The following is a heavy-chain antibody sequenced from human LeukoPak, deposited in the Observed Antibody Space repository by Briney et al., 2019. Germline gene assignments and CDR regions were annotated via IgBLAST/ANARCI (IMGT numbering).Heavy chain of an antibody. CDR3: ARALSRQIRDYLVFGY. CDR2: INPNSGGT. V-gene: IGHV1-2*02. CDR1: GYTFTGYY. J-gene: IGHJ4*02. Sequence: VASVKVSCKASGYTFTGYYMHWVRQAPGQGLEWMGWINPNSGGTNYAQKFQGRVTMTRDTSISTAYMELSRLRSDDTAVYYCARALSRQIRDYLVFGYWGQGTLVPVSS. D-gene: IGHD4-11*01.